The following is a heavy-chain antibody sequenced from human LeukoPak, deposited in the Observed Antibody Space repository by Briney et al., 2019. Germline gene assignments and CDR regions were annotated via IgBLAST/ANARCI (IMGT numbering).Heavy chain of an antibody. CDR2: IYYSGST. J-gene: IGHJ4*02. CDR1: GGSISSYY. Sequence: SETLSLTCTVSGGSISSYYWSWIRQPPGKGLEWIGYIYYSGSTNYNPSLKSRVTISVDTSKHQFSLKLSSVTAAGTAVYYCARGRRAGSSTSLFDYWGQGTLVTVSS. V-gene: IGHV4-59*12. CDR3: ARGRRAGSSTSLFDY. D-gene: IGHD2-2*01.